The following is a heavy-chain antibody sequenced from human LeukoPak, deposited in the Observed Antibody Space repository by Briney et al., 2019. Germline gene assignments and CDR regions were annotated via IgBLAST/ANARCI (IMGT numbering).Heavy chain of an antibody. Sequence: SETLSLTCRVSGYSISSDYYWGWIRQPPGKGLEWIVVIYHAGSTYYNPSLKSRVTISEDTSNNQFSLELTSVTAADTAVYFCARAPARYYFDYWGQGSLVTVSS. CDR1: GYSISSDYY. CDR2: IYHAGST. CDR3: ARAPARYYFDY. V-gene: IGHV4-38-2*02. D-gene: IGHD3-3*01. J-gene: IGHJ4*02.